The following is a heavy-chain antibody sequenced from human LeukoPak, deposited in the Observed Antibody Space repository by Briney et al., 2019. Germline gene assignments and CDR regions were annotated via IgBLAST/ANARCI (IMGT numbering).Heavy chain of an antibody. Sequence: SETLSLTCTLSVGSISSYYWSWIPQPPGTEVEGMEYLSYSASTANNTSLKNRLTISLDTSKNQFSLRLCSVTAADTTVYYCAGETRLHSGSYSNDAFDIWGQGTMVTVSS. D-gene: IGHD1-26*01. CDR3: AGETRLHSGSYSNDAFDI. J-gene: IGHJ3*02. CDR2: LSYSAST. V-gene: IGHV4-59*01. CDR1: VGSISSYY.